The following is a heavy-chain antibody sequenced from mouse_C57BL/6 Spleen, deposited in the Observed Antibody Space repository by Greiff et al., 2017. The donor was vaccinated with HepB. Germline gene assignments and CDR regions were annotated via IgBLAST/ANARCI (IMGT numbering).Heavy chain of an antibody. CDR1: GFTFSDYY. D-gene: IGHD2-2*01. CDR2: INYDGSST. Sequence: EVQLVESEGGLVQPGRSMKLSCTASGFTFSDYYMAWVRQVPEKGLEWVANINYDGSSTYYLDSLKSRFIISRDNAKNILYLQMSSLKSEDTATYYCAREGYDSYFDYWGQGTTLTVSS. J-gene: IGHJ2*01. CDR3: AREGYDSYFDY. V-gene: IGHV5-16*01.